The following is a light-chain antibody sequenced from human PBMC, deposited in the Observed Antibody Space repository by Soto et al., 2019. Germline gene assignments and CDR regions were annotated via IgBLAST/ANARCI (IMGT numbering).Light chain of an antibody. CDR3: QQSYSTPLT. CDR2: AAS. J-gene: IGKJ1*01. CDR1: QSISSY. Sequence: DIQMTQSPSSLSASVGDRVTITCRASQSISSYLNWYQQKPGKAPKLLIYAASSLQSGVPARFSGSRSGTDFTLAICSLRPEDFATYYCQQSYSTPLTCGQGTKVEIK. V-gene: IGKV1-39*01.